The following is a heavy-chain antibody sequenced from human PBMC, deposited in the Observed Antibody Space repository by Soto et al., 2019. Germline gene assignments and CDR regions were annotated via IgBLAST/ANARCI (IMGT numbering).Heavy chain of an antibody. CDR2: INSDGSST. CDR3: SRAPRGYSYGYFDY. J-gene: IGHJ4*02. D-gene: IGHD5-18*01. Sequence: GGSLRLSCAASGFTFSSYWMHWVRQAPGKGLVWVSRINSDGSSTSYADSVKGRFTISRDNAKNTLYLQMNSLRAGDTAVYYCSRAPRGYSYGYFDYWGQGTLVTSPQ. V-gene: IGHV3-74*01. CDR1: GFTFSSYW.